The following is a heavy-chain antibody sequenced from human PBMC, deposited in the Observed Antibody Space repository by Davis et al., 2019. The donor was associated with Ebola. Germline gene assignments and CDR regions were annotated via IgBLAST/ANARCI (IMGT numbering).Heavy chain of an antibody. V-gene: IGHV3-30*03. J-gene: IGHJ3*02. CDR2: ISYDGSNK. CDR3: AREGYSAFDI. D-gene: IGHD2-15*01. Sequence: GESLKISCAASGFTFSSYGMHWVRQAPGKGLEWVAVISYDGSNKYYADSVKGRFTISRDNSKNTLYLQMNSLRTDDTAVYYCAREGYSAFDIWGQGTMVTVSS. CDR1: GFTFSSYG.